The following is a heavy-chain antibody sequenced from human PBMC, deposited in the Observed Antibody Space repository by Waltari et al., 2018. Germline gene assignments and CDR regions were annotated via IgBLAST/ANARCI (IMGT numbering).Heavy chain of an antibody. CDR3: ARATSKKAFDI. V-gene: IGHV4-30-4*08. Sequence: QVQLQESGPGLVKPSQTLSLTCTVSGGSISSGDYYWSWIRQPPGKGLEWIGYIYYWVLHVYNPSLKSRVTISVGTSKNQFSLKRSSVTSSTTAVYYCARATSKKAFDIWGQGTMVTVSS. J-gene: IGHJ3*02. CDR1: GGSISSGDYY. D-gene: IGHD3-16*01. CDR2: IYYWVLH.